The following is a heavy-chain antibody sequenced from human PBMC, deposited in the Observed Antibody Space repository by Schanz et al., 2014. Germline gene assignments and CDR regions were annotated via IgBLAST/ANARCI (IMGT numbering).Heavy chain of an antibody. V-gene: IGHV1-18*01. CDR1: GYSFTDYA. CDR2: ISVYHGHT. Sequence: QVQLVQSGVELKRSAASVRVSRKASGYSFTDYAIHWVRQAPGQGLEWMGWISVYHGHTNYAEKVHGRVTMTTDTSTSTAYMELRSLISDDTAVYYCVRDAGWAFGDYHGMDVWGQGTSXTVSS. CDR3: VRDAGWAFGDYHGMDV. D-gene: IGHD3-10*01. J-gene: IGHJ6*02.